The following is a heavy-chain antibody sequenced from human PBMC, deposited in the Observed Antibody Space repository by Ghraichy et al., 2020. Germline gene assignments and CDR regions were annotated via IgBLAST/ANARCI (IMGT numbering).Heavy chain of an antibody. CDR1: GFTFSNAW. CDR2: IKSKTDGGTT. Sequence: GGSLRLSCAASGFTFSNAWMSWVRQALGKGLERVGRIKSKTDGGTTDYAAPVKGRFTISRDDSKNTLYLQMNSLKTEDTAVYYCTTDYLWSGYWVSRDDYWGQGTLVTVSS. J-gene: IGHJ4*02. V-gene: IGHV3-15*01. CDR3: TTDYLWSGYWVSRDDY. D-gene: IGHD3-3*01.